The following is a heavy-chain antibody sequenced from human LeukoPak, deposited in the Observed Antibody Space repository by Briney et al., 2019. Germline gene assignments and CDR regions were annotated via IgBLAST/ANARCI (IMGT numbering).Heavy chain of an antibody. CDR3: AILAYAVVSH. D-gene: IGHD4-23*01. CDR1: GYTFTGYF. CDR2: INPNSGVT. Sequence: GASVKVSCKTSGYTFTGYFIHWVRQAPGQGLEWMGWINPNSGVTSYAQKFQGRVTMTRDTSISTAYMELSRLRSDDTAVYYCAILAYAVVSHWGQGTLATVSS. V-gene: IGHV1-2*02. J-gene: IGHJ4*02.